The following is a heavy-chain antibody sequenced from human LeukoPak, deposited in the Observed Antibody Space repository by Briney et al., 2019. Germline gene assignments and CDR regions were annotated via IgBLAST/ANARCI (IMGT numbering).Heavy chain of an antibody. V-gene: IGHV3-64*02. CDR3: AKGAYYYYMDV. CDR1: GFTFSVYA. J-gene: IGHJ6*03. D-gene: IGHD3-16*01. Sequence: GGALRLSCAASGFTFSVYAMYWVRQAPGKGLEYVSAISSDGGSTYYADSVKGRFTISRDNSKNTLYLQMGSLRVEDMAVYYCAKGAYYYYMDVWGKGTTVTVSS. CDR2: ISSDGGST.